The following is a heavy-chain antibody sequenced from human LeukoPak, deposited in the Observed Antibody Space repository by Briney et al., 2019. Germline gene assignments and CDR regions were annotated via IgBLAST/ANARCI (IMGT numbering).Heavy chain of an antibody. J-gene: IGHJ6*03. Sequence: GSSVKVSCKASGGTFSSYAISWVRQAPGQGLEWMGGILPIFGTANYAQKFQGRVTITADESTSTAYMELSSLISEDTAVYYCARPNYDFWTGYPGLMHVWGKGTTVTVSS. CDR3: ARPNYDFWTGYPGLMHV. CDR1: GGTFSSYA. CDR2: ILPIFGTA. V-gene: IGHV1-69*01. D-gene: IGHD3-3*01.